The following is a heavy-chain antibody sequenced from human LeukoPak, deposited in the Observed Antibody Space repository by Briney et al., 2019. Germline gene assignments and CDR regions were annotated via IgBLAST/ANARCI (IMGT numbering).Heavy chain of an antibody. Sequence: SETLSLTCTVSGGSIDSYYWNWIRQSPGKGLEWIGYVYTSGGTDYNPSLKSRGSISIDMSKKLVSLKLRSVTAADTAVYYCARRPGGYSFDSWGQGALVTVSS. CDR1: GGSIDSYY. J-gene: IGHJ4*02. D-gene: IGHD2-15*01. V-gene: IGHV4-4*08. CDR2: VYTSGGT. CDR3: ARRPGGYSFDS.